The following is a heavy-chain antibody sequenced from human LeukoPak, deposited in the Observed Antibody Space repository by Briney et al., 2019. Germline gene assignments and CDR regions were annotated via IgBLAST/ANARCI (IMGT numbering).Heavy chain of an antibody. CDR2: INPNSGGT. CDR1: GYTFTGYY. V-gene: IGHV1-2*02. J-gene: IGHJ4*02. D-gene: IGHD3-10*01. Sequence: GASVKVSCKASGYTFTGYYMHWVRQAPGQGLEWMGWINPNSGGTNYAQKFQGRVTMTRDTSISTAYMELSRLRSDDTAVYYCARDIYYGLGSYYIGPVDYWGQGTLVTASS. CDR3: ARDIYYGLGSYYIGPVDY.